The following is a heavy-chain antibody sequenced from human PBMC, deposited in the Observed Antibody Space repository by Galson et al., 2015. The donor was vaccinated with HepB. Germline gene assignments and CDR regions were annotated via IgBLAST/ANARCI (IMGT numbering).Heavy chain of an antibody. D-gene: IGHD1-26*01. CDR2: IREHGTEK. Sequence: SLRLSCAASGFTFTRHWMTWVRQAPGKGLEWVANIREHGTEKYYADSVKGRFSISRDNAKNSLFLQMNSLRVEDTALYHCVRDTYGAMDVWGQGTTVTVS. CDR1: GFTFTRHW. V-gene: IGHV3-7*01. J-gene: IGHJ6*02. CDR3: VRDTYGAMDV.